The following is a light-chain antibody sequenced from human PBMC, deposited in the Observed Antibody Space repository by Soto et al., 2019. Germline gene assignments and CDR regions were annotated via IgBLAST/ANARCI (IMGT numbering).Light chain of an antibody. CDR2: AAT. V-gene: IGKV1-39*01. CDR3: QQSYKSPPT. J-gene: IGKJ1*01. Sequence: EIQSTQSPFSLSASVGDRVTITCRASQSINSKLNWYQQKPGEVPKLLIYAATSLQSGVPSRFSGSGSGTDFTLTISSLQPEDFATYYCQQSYKSPPTFGQGTKVDIK. CDR1: QSINSK.